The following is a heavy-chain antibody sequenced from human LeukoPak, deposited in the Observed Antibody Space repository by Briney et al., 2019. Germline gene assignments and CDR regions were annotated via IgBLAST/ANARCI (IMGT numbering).Heavy chain of an antibody. J-gene: IGHJ6*03. Sequence: PGGSLRLSCAASGFTFSNYAMSWVRQAPGKGLEWVSSISSSSSYIYYADSVKGRFTISRDNAKNSLYLQMNSLRAEDTAVYYCARYGSRSYYYYYYYMDVWGKGTTVTISS. CDR1: GFTFSNYA. D-gene: IGHD3-10*01. CDR2: ISSSSSYI. CDR3: ARYGSRSYYYYYYYMDV. V-gene: IGHV3-21*01.